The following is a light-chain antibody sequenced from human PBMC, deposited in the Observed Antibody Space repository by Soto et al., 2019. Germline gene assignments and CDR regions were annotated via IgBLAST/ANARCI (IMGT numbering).Light chain of an antibody. CDR1: SSDVGNFHL. V-gene: IGLV2-23*01. CDR3: CSYAGGSAYV. Sequence: QSALTQPASVSGSPGQSITISCTGTSSDVGNFHLVSWYQQHPGKAPKLIIYEANKWPSGVSSRFSGSKSGNTASLTISGLRSEDEADYHCCSYAGGSAYVFGTGTQLTVL. J-gene: IGLJ7*01. CDR2: EAN.